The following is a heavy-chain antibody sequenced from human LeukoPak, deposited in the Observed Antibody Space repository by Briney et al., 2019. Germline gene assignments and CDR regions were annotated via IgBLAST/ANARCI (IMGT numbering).Heavy chain of an antibody. J-gene: IGHJ4*02. CDR3: ASGGKFGESSFDY. Sequence: GGSLRLSCAASGFTFSSYGMHWVRQAPGKGLEWVAVIWYDGSNKYYTDSVKGRFTISRDNSKNTLYLQMNSLRAEDTAVYYCASGGKFGESSFDYWGQGTLVTVSS. D-gene: IGHD3-10*01. CDR2: IWYDGSNK. V-gene: IGHV3-33*01. CDR1: GFTFSSYG.